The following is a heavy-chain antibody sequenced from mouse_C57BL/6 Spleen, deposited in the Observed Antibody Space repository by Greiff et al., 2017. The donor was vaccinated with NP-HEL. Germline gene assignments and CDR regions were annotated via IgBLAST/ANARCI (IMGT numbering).Heavy chain of an antibody. Sequence: VQWVESGAELVRPGPSVKVSCKASGYAFTNYLIEWVKQRPGQGLEWIGVINPGSGGTNYNEKFKGKATLTVDTSSSTAYMQLSSLTSEDSAVYYCARKGRYDGYYAMDYWGQGTSVTVSS. D-gene: IGHD2-12*01. CDR2: INPGSGGT. CDR1: GYAFTNYL. V-gene: IGHV1-54*01. CDR3: ARKGRYDGYYAMDY. J-gene: IGHJ4*01.